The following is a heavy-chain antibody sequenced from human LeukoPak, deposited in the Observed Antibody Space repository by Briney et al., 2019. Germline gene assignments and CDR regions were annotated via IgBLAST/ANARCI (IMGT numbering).Heavy chain of an antibody. CDR3: VRAGVDYYYYYYMDV. V-gene: IGHV1-18*01. CDR2: ISAYNGNT. CDR1: GYTFTGYG. Sequence: ASVKVSCKASGYTFTGYGISWVRQAPGQGLEWMGWISAYNGNTNYAQKLQGRVTMTTDTSTSTAYMELRSLRADDTAGYYCVRAGVDYYYYYYMDVWGKGTTVTVSS. J-gene: IGHJ6*03.